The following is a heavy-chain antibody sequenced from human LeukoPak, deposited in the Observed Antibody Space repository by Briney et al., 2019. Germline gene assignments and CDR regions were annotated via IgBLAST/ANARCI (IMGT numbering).Heavy chain of an antibody. Sequence: GASVKVSCKSCGYTFTGYYMHWVRQAPGQGLEWVGWINPNSGGTNYAQKFLGRVTMTRDTYISKAYMELSRLRSDDTAVYYCARVGVDHKRLPLDGYWGQGTLVTVSS. V-gene: IGHV1-2*02. CDR1: GYTFTGYY. J-gene: IGHJ4*02. CDR3: ARVGVDHKRLPLDGY. CDR2: INPNSGGT. D-gene: IGHD3-10*01.